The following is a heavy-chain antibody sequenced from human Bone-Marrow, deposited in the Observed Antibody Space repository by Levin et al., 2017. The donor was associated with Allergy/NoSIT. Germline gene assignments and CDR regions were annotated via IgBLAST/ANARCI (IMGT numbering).Heavy chain of an antibody. J-gene: IGHJ3*02. D-gene: IGHD2-15*01. CDR1: GYSFSNYW. Sequence: KVSCKGSGYSFSNYWIAWVRQMPGKGLEWMGIIYPRDPDIRYSPPFQGQVTISADKSTSTAYLQWNSLEASDTAMYYCARIHCGGASCYMSPRAGTLDIWGQGTMVTVSS. V-gene: IGHV5-51*01. CDR2: IYPRDPDI. CDR3: ARIHCGGASCYMSPRAGTLDI.